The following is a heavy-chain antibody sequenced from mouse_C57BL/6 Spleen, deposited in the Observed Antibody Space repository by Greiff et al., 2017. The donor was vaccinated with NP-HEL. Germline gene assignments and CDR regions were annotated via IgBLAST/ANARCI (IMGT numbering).Heavy chain of an antibody. CDR3: ARGGADYDVDY. J-gene: IGHJ4*01. CDR2: IYPGDGDT. Sequence: VKLMESGPELVKPGASVKISCKASGYAFSSSWMNWVKQRPGKGLEWIGRIYPGDGDTNYNGKFKGKATLTADKSSSTAYMQLSSLTSEDSAVYFCARGGADYDVDYWGQGTSVTVSS. D-gene: IGHD2-4*01. V-gene: IGHV1-82*01. CDR1: GYAFSSSW.